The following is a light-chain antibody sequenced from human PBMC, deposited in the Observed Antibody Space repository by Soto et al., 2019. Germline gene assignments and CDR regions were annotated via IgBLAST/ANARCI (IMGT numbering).Light chain of an antibody. J-gene: IGKJ4*01. Sequence: DIQMTQSPSSLSASVGDRVTITCRARQNISNYLNWYQQKPGKAPKLLIYDASNLETGVPSRFSGSGSGTDFTFTISSLQPEDIATYYCQQYDNLPLTFGGGTKVDIK. CDR1: QNISNY. V-gene: IGKV1-33*01. CDR2: DAS. CDR3: QQYDNLPLT.